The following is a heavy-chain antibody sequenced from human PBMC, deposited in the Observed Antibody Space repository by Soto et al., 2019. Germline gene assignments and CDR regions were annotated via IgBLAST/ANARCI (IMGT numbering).Heavy chain of an antibody. D-gene: IGHD2-2*01. CDR3: ARAYCSSTSCYSGWFDP. Sequence: SETLSLTCAVSGGSISSGGYSWSWIRQPPGKGLEWIGYIYHSGSTYYNPSLKSRVTISVDRSKNQFSLKLSSVTAADTAVYYCARAYCSSTSCYSGWFDPWGQGTLVTVSS. CDR2: IYHSGST. J-gene: IGHJ5*02. CDR1: GGSISSGGYS. V-gene: IGHV4-30-2*01.